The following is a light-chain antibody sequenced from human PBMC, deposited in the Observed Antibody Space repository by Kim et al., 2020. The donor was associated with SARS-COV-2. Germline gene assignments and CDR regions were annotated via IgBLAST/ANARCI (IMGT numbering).Light chain of an antibody. CDR3: CSFTSRPSWV. CDR2: DVS. CDR1: NNGIGRYNE. Sequence: GQSITISCTGTNNGIGRYNEVSWYQQHPVRAPRLVIFDVSRRPPGVSVRFSASESGNTASLTISSLQADDEADYYCCSFTSRPSWVFGGGTKVTVL. J-gene: IGLJ3*02. V-gene: IGLV2-14*03.